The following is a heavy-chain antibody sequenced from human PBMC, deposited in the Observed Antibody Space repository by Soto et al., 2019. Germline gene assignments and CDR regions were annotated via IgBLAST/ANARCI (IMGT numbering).Heavy chain of an antibody. D-gene: IGHD3-9*01. CDR3: ASGPPSYDIWTSYDALYFDY. V-gene: IGHV5-51*01. J-gene: IGHJ4*02. Sequence: GESLRISFNDAGYTVASQWIGWVRQMAGEDPECMGVIYPGDSDTRYSPSFEGQVTISADKSISTAYLQWNSLKASDTAMYFRASGPPSYDIWTSYDALYFDYWGQGTLVTVSS. CDR2: IYPGDSDT. CDR1: GYTVASQW.